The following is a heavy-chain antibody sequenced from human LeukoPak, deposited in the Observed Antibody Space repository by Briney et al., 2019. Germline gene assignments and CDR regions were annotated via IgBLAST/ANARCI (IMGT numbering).Heavy chain of an antibody. J-gene: IGHJ4*02. CDR2: ISSGRSAI. D-gene: IGHD2-21*02. CDR1: GFTFSNYN. CDR3: ARAKNSDYYYVDY. V-gene: IGHV3-48*02. Sequence: GGSLRLSCGASGFTFSNYNMNWVRQAPGKGLEWVSYISSGRSAIYYADSVKGRFTISRDNAKNSLYLQMNSLRDEDTAVYYCARAKNSDYYYVDYWGQGTLVTVSS.